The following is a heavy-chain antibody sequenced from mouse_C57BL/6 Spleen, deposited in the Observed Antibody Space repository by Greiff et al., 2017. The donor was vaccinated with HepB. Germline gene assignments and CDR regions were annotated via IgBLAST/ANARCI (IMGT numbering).Heavy chain of an antibody. CDR2: INPSSGYT. D-gene: IGHD1-1*01. V-gene: IGHV1-4*01. CDR1: GYTFTSYT. Sequence: QVQLKQSGAELARPGASVKMSCKASGYTFTSYTMHWVKQRPGQGLEWIGYINPSSGYTKYNQKFKDKATLTADKSSSTAYMQLSSLTSEDSAVYYCARRFITTVRGYFDVWGTGTTVTVSS. CDR3: ARRFITTVRGYFDV. J-gene: IGHJ1*03.